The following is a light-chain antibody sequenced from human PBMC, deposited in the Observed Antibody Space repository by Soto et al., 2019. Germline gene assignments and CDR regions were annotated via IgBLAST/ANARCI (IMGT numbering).Light chain of an antibody. CDR3: QQYGSSQWT. CDR1: QSVSSSY. V-gene: IGKV3D-20*01. Sequence: EIVLTQSPATLSLSPGERATLSCGASQSVSSSYLAWYQQKPGLAPRLLICDASSRATGIPDRFSGSGSGTDFTLTISRLEPEDFAVYYCQQYGSSQWTFGQGTKVEIK. CDR2: DAS. J-gene: IGKJ1*01.